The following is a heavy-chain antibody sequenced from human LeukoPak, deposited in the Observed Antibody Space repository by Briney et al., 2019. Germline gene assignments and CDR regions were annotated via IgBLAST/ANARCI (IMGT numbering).Heavy chain of an antibody. J-gene: IGHJ4*02. CDR1: GFTFSSYS. Sequence: GGSLRLSCAASGFTFSSYSMNWVRPAPGKGLEWVSAIYADGTTKYADSVEGRFTISRDSSKNTLFLQMNSLTAEDTAMYYCARDVRGYNPFDYWGQGTLVTVSS. V-gene: IGHV3-53*01. CDR2: IYADGTT. CDR3: ARDVRGYNPFDY. D-gene: IGHD5-12*01.